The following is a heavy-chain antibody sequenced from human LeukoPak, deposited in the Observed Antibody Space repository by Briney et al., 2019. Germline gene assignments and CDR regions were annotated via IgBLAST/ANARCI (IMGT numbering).Heavy chain of an antibody. CDR3: AWGSGWVFVS. Sequence: QPGGSLRLSCAASGFISNNDWMSWFRQAPGKGLEWVANIKLDGSEEYYVDSVKGRFTISRDNAKNSLYLQMNSLRAEDTALYYCAWGSGWVFVSWGQGTLVTVSS. J-gene: IGHJ4*02. CDR1: GFISNNDW. CDR2: IKLDGSEE. D-gene: IGHD6-19*01. V-gene: IGHV3-7*04.